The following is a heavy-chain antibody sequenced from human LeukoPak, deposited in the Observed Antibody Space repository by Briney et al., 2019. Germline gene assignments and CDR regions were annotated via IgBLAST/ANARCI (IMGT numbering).Heavy chain of an antibody. J-gene: IGHJ4*02. Sequence: SETLSLTCTVSGGSISSSSYYWGWIRQPPGKGLEWIGSIYYSGSTYYNPSLKSRVTISVHTSKNQFSLKLSSVTAADTAVYYCARRGGSYYLSAPRGLDYWGQGTLVTVSS. D-gene: IGHD1-26*01. CDR1: GGSISSSSYY. CDR3: ARRGGSYYLSAPRGLDY. CDR2: IYYSGST. V-gene: IGHV4-39*01.